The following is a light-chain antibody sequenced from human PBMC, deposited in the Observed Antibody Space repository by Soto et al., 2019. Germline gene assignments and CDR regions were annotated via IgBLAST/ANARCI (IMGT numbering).Light chain of an antibody. J-gene: IGKJ1*01. Sequence: EIVMTQSPATLSVSPGERATLFCRASQSVSRNLAWHQQKPGQAPRLLIYGASARATGIPARFSGSGSGTEFTLTISSLESEDSAVYYCQQYSSWPPWTCGQGTKV. CDR2: GAS. CDR3: QQYSSWPPWT. CDR1: QSVSRN. V-gene: IGKV3-15*01.